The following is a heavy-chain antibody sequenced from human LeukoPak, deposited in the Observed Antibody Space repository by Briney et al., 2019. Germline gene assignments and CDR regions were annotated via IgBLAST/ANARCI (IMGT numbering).Heavy chain of an antibody. CDR3: ARGVPEYYDFWSGYFYYFDY. D-gene: IGHD3-3*01. V-gene: IGHV4-59*01. Sequence: SETLSLTCTVSGGSISSYYWSWIRQPPGKVLEWIGYIYYSGSTNYNPSLKSRVTISVDTSKNQFSLKLTSVTAADTAVYYCARGVPEYYDFWSGYFYYFDYWGQGTLVTVSS. CDR2: IYYSGST. J-gene: IGHJ4*02. CDR1: GGSISSYY.